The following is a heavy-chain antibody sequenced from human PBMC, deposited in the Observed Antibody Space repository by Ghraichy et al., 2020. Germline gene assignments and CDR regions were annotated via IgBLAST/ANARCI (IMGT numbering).Heavy chain of an antibody. D-gene: IGHD2-21*01. V-gene: IGHV3-30*18. CDR2: TSYDGSNK. Sequence: GGSLRLSCAASGFTFRSYGMLWVRQAPGKGLEWVALTSYDGSNKYYADSVKGRFTISRDNSKNTLYLQMDSLRAEDTAVYYCAKDYDAHCGGECSFFDYWGQGTLVTVSS. CDR3: AKDYDAHCGGECSFFDY. CDR1: GFTFRSYG. J-gene: IGHJ4*02.